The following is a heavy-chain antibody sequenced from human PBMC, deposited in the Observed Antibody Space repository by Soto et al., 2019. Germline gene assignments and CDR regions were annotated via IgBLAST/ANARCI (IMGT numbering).Heavy chain of an antibody. D-gene: IGHD3-3*01. Sequence: GESLKISCKGSGYSFTSYWIGWVRQVPGKGLEWMGIIYPGDSDTRYSPSFQGQVTISADKSISTAYLQWSSLKASDTAMYYCARPLYYDFWSGYPNWFDPWGQGTLVTVSS. J-gene: IGHJ5*02. CDR2: IYPGDSDT. CDR3: ARPLYYDFWSGYPNWFDP. V-gene: IGHV5-51*01. CDR1: GYSFTSYW.